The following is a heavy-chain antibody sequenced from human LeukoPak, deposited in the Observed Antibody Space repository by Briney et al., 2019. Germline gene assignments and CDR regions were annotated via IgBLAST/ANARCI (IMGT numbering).Heavy chain of an antibody. CDR2: INWNGGST. CDR3: ARDRDSGWYYYYYMDV. V-gene: IGHV3-20*04. D-gene: IGHD6-19*01. J-gene: IGHJ6*03. Sequence: PGGSLRLSCAASGSTFDDYGMSWVRQAPGKGLEWVSGINWNGGSTGYADSVKGRFTISRDNAKNSLYLQMNSLRAEDTALYYCARDRDSGWYYYYYMDVWGKGTTVTVSS. CDR1: GSTFDDYG.